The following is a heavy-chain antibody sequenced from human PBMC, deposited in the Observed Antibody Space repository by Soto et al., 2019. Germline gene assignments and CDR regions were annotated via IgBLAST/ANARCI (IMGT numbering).Heavy chain of an antibody. J-gene: IGHJ5*02. CDR2: ISGSGGST. D-gene: IGHD6-19*01. V-gene: IGHV3-23*01. CDR1: GFIFNVYA. CDR3: AKASQWLVRSNWFDP. Sequence: GGSLRLSCAASGFIFNVYAMSWVRQAPGKGLEWVSAISGSGGSTYYADSVKGRFTISRDNSKNTLYLQMNSLRAEDTAVYYCAKASQWLVRSNWFDPWGQGTLVTVSS.